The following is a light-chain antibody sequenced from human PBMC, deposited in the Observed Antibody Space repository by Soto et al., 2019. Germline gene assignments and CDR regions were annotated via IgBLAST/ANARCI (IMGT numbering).Light chain of an antibody. CDR2: GAS. V-gene: IGKV3-15*01. J-gene: IGKJ1*01. CDR3: QHYNNWPSWT. CDR1: QSVSNN. Sequence: EIVMTQSPATLSVSPGERATLSCRASQSVSNNLAWYQQKPGQAPRLLSYGASTRATGIPARFSGSGSGTEFTLTISSLQSEDFAVYYCQHYNNWPSWTFGQGTKVDIK.